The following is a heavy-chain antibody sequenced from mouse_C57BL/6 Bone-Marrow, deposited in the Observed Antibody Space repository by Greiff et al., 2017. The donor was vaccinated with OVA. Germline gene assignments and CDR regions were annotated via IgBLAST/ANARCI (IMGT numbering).Heavy chain of an antibody. CDR3: ASHYYGSSDWYFDV. J-gene: IGHJ1*03. Sequence: EVQLQQSGPELVKPGASVKISCKASGYTFTDYYMNWVKQSHGKSLEWIGDINPNNGGTSYNQKFKGKATLTVDKSSSTAYMELRSLTSEDSAVYYCASHYYGSSDWYFDVWGTGTTVTVSS. CDR2: INPNNGGT. CDR1: GYTFTDYY. V-gene: IGHV1-26*01. D-gene: IGHD1-1*01.